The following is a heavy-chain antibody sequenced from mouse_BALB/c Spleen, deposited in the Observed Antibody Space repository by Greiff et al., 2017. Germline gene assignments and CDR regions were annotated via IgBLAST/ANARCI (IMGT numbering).Heavy chain of an antibody. CDR1: GFSFTSYW. Sequence: QVQLQQSGPELVRPSPSVSLSCKASGFSFTSYWVNWVQQTPGQGLEWLGRIDPYDSTTYYTPLYTDKAILTVDTSTRTVYMKISRLTAETSTVYCGTGSCDDGHYAMDYWGQGTSVTVSS. V-gene: IGHV1-59*01. CDR3: TGSCDDGHYAMDY. D-gene: IGHD2-12*01. CDR2: IDPYDSTT. J-gene: IGHJ4*01.